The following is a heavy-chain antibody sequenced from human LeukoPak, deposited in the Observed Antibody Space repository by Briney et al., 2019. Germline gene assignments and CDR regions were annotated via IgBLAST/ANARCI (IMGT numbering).Heavy chain of an antibody. CDR2: ISSRSNTI. J-gene: IGHJ6*03. Sequence: GGSLRLSCAASGFTFSTYSMNWVRQAPGKGLEWVSYISSRSNTIYYADSVKGRFTISRDNDKNSLYLQMNSLRAEDTAVYYCARERPDMDVWGKGTTVTVSS. CDR1: GFTFSTYS. V-gene: IGHV3-48*01. CDR3: ARERPDMDV.